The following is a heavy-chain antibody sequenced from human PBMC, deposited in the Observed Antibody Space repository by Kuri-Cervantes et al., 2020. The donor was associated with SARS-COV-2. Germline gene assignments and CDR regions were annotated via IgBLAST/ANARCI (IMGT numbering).Heavy chain of an antibody. Sequence: GESLKISCAASGFTFSSYSMNWVRQAPGKGLEWVSSISSSSSYIYYADSVKGRFTISRDNSKNTVYLQTSSLSVEDTAMYYCTKDLLSSGFDYGDYVGHLGFDSWGQGTLVTVSS. J-gene: IGHJ4*02. D-gene: IGHD4-17*01. CDR1: GFTFSSYS. CDR3: TKDLLSSGFDYGDYVGHLGFDS. CDR2: ISSSSSYI. V-gene: IGHV3-21*04.